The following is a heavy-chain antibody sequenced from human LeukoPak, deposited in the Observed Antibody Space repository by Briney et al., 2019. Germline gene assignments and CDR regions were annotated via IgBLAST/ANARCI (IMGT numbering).Heavy chain of an antibody. V-gene: IGHV4-59*01. J-gene: IGHJ6*03. Sequence: SETLSLTCNVSGGSIRGYYWSWIRQPPGKGLEWIGYIYSSGSTNYNPSLKSRVTMSVDTSKNQFSLKVSSVTATDTAVYYCARVFDSGSQAYFYYMDVWGKGTTVTISS. D-gene: IGHD3-10*01. CDR2: IYSSGST. CDR1: GGSIRGYY. CDR3: ARVFDSGSQAYFYYMDV.